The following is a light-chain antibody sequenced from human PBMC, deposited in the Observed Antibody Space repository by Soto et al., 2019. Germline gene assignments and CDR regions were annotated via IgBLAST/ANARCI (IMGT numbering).Light chain of an antibody. Sequence: DIQMTQSPSSVSASVGDRITITCRASQSILKYLNWYQQKPGKAPNLLISAASNLHSGVPSRFSGSGSGTDFTLTISSLQPEDVATYYGQRTYNAPPITFGQGTRLEIK. CDR2: AAS. CDR3: QRTYNAPPIT. V-gene: IGKV1-39*01. J-gene: IGKJ5*01. CDR1: QSILKY.